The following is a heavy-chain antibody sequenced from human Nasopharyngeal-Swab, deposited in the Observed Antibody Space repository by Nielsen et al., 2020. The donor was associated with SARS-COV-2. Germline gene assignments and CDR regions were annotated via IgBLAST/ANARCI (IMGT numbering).Heavy chain of an antibody. CDR2: IDPNTGGT. V-gene: IGHV1-2*06. Sequence: WVRQAPGQGLEWMGRIDPNTGGTSSAQIFQGRVTMTRDTSISTVYIEVTSLTSEDTAVYYCVKDRGYWGQGTLVTVSS. J-gene: IGHJ4*02. CDR3: VKDRGY.